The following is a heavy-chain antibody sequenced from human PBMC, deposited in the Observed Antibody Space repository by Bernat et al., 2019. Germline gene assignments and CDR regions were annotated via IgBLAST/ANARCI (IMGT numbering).Heavy chain of an antibody. CDR1: GFTFSDYY. CDR3: ASSRLVMSTLPWFDP. J-gene: IGHJ5*02. CDR2: ISSSGNTI. D-gene: IGHD3-9*01. Sequence: QVQLVESGGGLVKPGGSLRLSCAASGFTFSDYYMSWIRQAPGKGLEWVSYISSSGNTIYYADSVKGRFTISRDNAKNSLYLQMNSLRAEDTAVYYCASSRLVMSTLPWFDPWGQGTLVTVSS. V-gene: IGHV3-11*01.